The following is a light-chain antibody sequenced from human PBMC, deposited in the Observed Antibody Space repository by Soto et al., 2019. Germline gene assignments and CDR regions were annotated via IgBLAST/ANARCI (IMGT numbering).Light chain of an antibody. CDR2: SNN. V-gene: IGLV1-44*01. Sequence: QSVLTQPPSASGTPGQRVTISCSGSSSNIGSNTVNWYQQLPGTAPKLLIYSNNQRPSGVPDRFPGSKSGTSASLAISGLQSEVDVEYYCAAWDDSLNVPVFGGGNKVTVL. CDR3: AAWDDSLNVPV. CDR1: SSNIGSNT. J-gene: IGLJ2*01.